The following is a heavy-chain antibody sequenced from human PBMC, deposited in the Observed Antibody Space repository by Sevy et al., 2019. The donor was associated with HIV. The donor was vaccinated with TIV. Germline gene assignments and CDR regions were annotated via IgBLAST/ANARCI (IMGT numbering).Heavy chain of an antibody. CDR1: GYTFTSQY. V-gene: IGHV1-46*01. CDR2: INPSGGST. Sequence: ASVKVSCKASGYTFTSQYMHWVRQAPGQGLEWMGIINPSGGSTSYAQKFQGRVTMTRDTSTSTIYMELSSLRSEDTAVYYCARDSDNYDILTVYYPFDYWGQGTLVTVSS. D-gene: IGHD3-9*01. CDR3: ARDSDNYDILTVYYPFDY. J-gene: IGHJ4*02.